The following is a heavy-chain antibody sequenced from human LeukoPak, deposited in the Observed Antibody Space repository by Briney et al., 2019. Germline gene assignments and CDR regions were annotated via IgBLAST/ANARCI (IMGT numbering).Heavy chain of an antibody. Sequence: SETLSLTCTVSGGSISSSSYYWGWIRQPPGKGLEWIGSIYYSGSTYYNPSLKSRVTISVDTSKNQFSLKLSSVTAADTAVYYCARQLNSGYGNFYYWGQGTLVTVSS. J-gene: IGHJ4*02. CDR1: GGSISSSSYY. V-gene: IGHV4-39*01. CDR3: ARQLNSGYGNFYY. CDR2: IYYSGST. D-gene: IGHD5-12*01.